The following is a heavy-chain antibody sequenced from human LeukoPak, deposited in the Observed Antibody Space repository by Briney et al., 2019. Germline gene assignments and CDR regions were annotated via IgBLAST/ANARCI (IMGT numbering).Heavy chain of an antibody. J-gene: IGHJ4*02. CDR3: ARAEWELLPFDY. D-gene: IGHD1-26*01. Sequence: PGGSLRLSCAASGFTFSSYAMHWVRQAPGKGLEWAAVISYDGSNKYYADSVKGRFTISRDNSKNTLYLQMNSLRAEDTAVYYCARAEWELLPFDYWGQGTLVTVSS. CDR1: GFTFSSYA. V-gene: IGHV3-30-3*01. CDR2: ISYDGSNK.